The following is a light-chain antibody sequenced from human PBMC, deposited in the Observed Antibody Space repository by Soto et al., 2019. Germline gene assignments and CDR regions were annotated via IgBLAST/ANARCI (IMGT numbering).Light chain of an antibody. CDR1: QSVSSY. J-gene: IGKJ5*01. Sequence: EIVLTQSPGTLSLSPGERATLSCSASQSVSSYLAWYQQKPGQAPRLLIYDASNRATGIPARFSGSGSGTDFTLTISSLEPEDFAVYYCQQRSNWPSITFGQGTRLEIK. CDR3: QQRSNWPSIT. CDR2: DAS. V-gene: IGKV3-11*01.